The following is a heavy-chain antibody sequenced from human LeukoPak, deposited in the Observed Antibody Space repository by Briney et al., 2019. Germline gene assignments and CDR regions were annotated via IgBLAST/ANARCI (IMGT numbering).Heavy chain of an antibody. CDR3: AKMSSMIVVVIQNFDY. D-gene: IGHD3-22*01. CDR1: GSTFSSYA. J-gene: IGHJ4*02. CDR2: ISGSGGST. V-gene: IGHV3-23*01. Sequence: GGSLRLSCAASGSTFSSYAMSWVRQAPGKGLEWVSAISGSGGSTYYADSVKGRFTISRDNSKNTLYLQMNSLRAEDTAVYYCAKMSSMIVVVIQNFDYWGQGTLVTVSS.